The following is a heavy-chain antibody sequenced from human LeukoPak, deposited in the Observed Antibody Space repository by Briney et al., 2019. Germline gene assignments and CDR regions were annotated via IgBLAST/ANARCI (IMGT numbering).Heavy chain of an antibody. V-gene: IGHV3-66*01. CDR3: ARGLTGAEYFQH. J-gene: IGHJ1*01. CDR2: IYSGGST. D-gene: IGHD1-20*01. CDR1: GFTVSSNY. Sequence: GRSLRLSCAASGFTVSSNYMSWVRQAPGKGLEWVSVIYSGGSTYYADSVKGRFTISRDNSKNTLYLQMNSLRAEDTAVYYCARGLTGAEYFQHWGQGTLVTVSS.